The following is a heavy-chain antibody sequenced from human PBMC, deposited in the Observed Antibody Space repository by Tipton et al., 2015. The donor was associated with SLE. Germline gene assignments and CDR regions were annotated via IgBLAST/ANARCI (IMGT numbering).Heavy chain of an antibody. D-gene: IGHD1-7*01. CDR1: GFTFSSYS. CDR2: ISSSSSYI. Sequence: SLRLSCAASGFTFSSYSMNWVRQAPGKGLEWVSSISSSSSYIYYADSVKGRFTISRDNAKNSLYLQMNSLRAEDTAVYYCAREVGTAYYYYDGMDVWGQGTTVTVSS. CDR3: AREVGTAYYYYDGMDV. V-gene: IGHV3-21*03. J-gene: IGHJ6*02.